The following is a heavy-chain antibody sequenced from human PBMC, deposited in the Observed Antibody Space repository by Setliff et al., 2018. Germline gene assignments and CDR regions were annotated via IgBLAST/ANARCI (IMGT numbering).Heavy chain of an antibody. J-gene: IGHJ4*02. CDR1: GFSLSDSW. CDR3: TRGHCTTISCFLDH. V-gene: IGHV3-74*01. CDR2: VNGDGSYT. D-gene: IGHD2-8*01. Sequence: PGGSLRLSCAASGFSLSDSWTYWVRQAPGRGLVWVSCVNGDGSYTTYADSVKGRFTISRDNAKNTLYLQMNSLRAEDTAVYFCTRGHCTTISCFLDHWGQGIMVTVSS.